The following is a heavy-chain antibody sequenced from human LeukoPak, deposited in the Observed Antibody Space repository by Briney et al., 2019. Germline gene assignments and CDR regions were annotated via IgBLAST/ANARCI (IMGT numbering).Heavy chain of an antibody. D-gene: IGHD6-25*01. V-gene: IGHV4-59*01. J-gene: IGHJ4*02. CDR3: ARASGPTYGSDY. Sequence: PSETLSLTCTVSGGSISSYYWSWIRQPPGKGLEWIGNIYYSGSTNYNPSLKSRVTISVDTSKNQFSLKLTSVTAADTAVYYCARASGPTYGSDYWGQGTLVTVSS. CDR1: GGSISSYY. CDR2: IYYSGST.